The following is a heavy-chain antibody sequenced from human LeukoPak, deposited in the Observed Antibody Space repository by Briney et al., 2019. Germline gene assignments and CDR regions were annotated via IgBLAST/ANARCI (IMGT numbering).Heavy chain of an antibody. CDR2: IYPGNSDT. V-gene: IGHV5-51*01. CDR3: ARHVSSSRVAFDI. CDR1: GYSFTSYW. Sequence: GESLKISCKGSGYSFTSYWISWVRQMPGKGLEWMGIIYPGNSDTRYSPSFQGQVTISADKSISTAYLQWSSLKASDTAMYYRARHVSSSRVAFDIWGQGTMVTVSS. J-gene: IGHJ3*02. D-gene: IGHD2-2*01.